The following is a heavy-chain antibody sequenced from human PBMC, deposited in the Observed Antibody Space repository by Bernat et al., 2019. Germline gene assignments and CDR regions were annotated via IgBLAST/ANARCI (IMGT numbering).Heavy chain of an antibody. J-gene: IGHJ4*02. V-gene: IGHV4-39*01. CDR2: FYYGGST. D-gene: IGHD5-24*01. CDR3: ARRTRDGSPDRSFDD. Sequence: QLQLQESGPGLVKPSETLSLTCTVSGGSISSSSYYWGWIRQPPGKGLDWIGSFYYGGSTYYSPSLQSRVTISVDTSKNQFSLRLSSVTAADTAVYYCARRTRDGSPDRSFDDWGQGTLVTVSS. CDR1: GGSISSSSYY.